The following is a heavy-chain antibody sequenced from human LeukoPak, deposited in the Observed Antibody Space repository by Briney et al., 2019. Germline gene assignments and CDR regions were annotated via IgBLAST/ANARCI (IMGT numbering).Heavy chain of an antibody. CDR3: ARGLIVVVPAAIGPRRADYYYYMDV. J-gene: IGHJ6*03. CDR1: GGTSSSYA. V-gene: IGHV1-69*13. Sequence: SVKVSCKASGGTSSSYAISWVRQAPRQGLEWMGGIISIFGTANYAQKFQGRVTITADESTSTAYMELSSLRSEDTAVYYCARGLIVVVPAAIGPRRADYYYYMDVWGKGTTVTVPS. D-gene: IGHD2-2*01. CDR2: IISIFGTA.